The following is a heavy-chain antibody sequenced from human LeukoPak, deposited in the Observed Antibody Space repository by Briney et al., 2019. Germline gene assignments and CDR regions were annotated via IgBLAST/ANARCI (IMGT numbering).Heavy chain of an antibody. D-gene: IGHD5-24*01. Sequence: PSETLSLTCTVSGGSISSSSYYWGWIRQPPGKGLEWIGSIYYSGSTYYNPSLKSRVTISVVTSKNQFSLKLSSVTAADTAVYYCARLVTQMATTDYWGQGTLVTVSS. CDR3: ARLVTQMATTDY. CDR2: IYYSGST. CDR1: GGSISSSSYY. J-gene: IGHJ4*02. V-gene: IGHV4-39*01.